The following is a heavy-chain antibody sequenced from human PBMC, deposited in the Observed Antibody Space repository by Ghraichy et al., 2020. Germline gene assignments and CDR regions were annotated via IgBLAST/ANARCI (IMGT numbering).Heavy chain of an antibody. J-gene: IGHJ6*02. D-gene: IGHD3-22*01. V-gene: IGHV3-30*18. CDR3: AKERDTSGYYSFRGDYYGMDV. Sequence: GGSLRLSCAAYGFTFSRCGIHWVRQAPGKGMEWVAVISYDGNSKYSPDYRFTISRDNSKNTLYLQMNSLRAEDTAVYYCAKERDTSGYYSFRGDYYGMDVWGQGTTVIVSS. CDR2: ISYDGNSK. CDR1: GFTFSRCG.